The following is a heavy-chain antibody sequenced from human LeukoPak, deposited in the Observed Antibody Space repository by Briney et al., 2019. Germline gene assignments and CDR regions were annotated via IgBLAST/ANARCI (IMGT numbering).Heavy chain of an antibody. V-gene: IGHV4-4*07. CDR1: SGSISNFY. CDR3: ARGRDYGGNRYYLDY. J-gene: IGHJ4*02. CDR2: IYTSGYT. D-gene: IGHD4-23*01. Sequence: SETLSLTCTVSSGSISNFYWSWIRQPAGKGLEWIGRIYTSGYTKYNPSLKSRVTMSVDTSKNQLSLKMSSVTAADTAVYYCARGRDYGGNRYYLDYWGQGTLVTVSS.